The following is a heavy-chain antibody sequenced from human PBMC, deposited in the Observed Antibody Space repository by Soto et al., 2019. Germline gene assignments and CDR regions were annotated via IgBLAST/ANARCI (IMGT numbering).Heavy chain of an antibody. CDR1: GFIVSSNY. Sequence: GGSLRLSCAGSGFIVSSNYMSWVRQAPGRGLEWVSVIYSGGSTYYADSVKGRFTISRDNSKNTLYLQMNSLRADDTAVYYCARETTVAGEYYFDYWRQGPLLIVSS. V-gene: IGHV3-53*01. D-gene: IGHD6-13*01. CDR3: ARETTVAGEYYFDY. CDR2: IYSGGST. J-gene: IGHJ4*02.